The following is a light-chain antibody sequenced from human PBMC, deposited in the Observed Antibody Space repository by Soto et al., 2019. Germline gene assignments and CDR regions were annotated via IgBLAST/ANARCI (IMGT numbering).Light chain of an antibody. V-gene: IGKV1-27*01. J-gene: IGKJ1*01. CDR2: AAS. CDR1: QGISND. CDR3: QKYNGVPTT. Sequence: DIQMTQSPSSLSASVGDRVTISCRASQGISNDLAWYQQTPGKVPKLLIYAASTLQSGVPSRFSGSGSGTEFTLTISSLQPEDVATYYCQKYNGVPTTFGQGTKLEIK.